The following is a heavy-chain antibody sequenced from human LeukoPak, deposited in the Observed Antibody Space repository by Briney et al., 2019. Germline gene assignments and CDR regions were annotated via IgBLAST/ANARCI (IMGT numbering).Heavy chain of an antibody. D-gene: IGHD6-13*01. CDR1: GGPFSGYY. CDR3: ARYSSRGAFDI. CDR2: INHSGST. Sequence: SETLSLTCAVYGGPFSGYYWGWIRQPPGKGLEWIGEINHSGSTNYNPSLMSRVTISVDTSKSQFSLKLSSVTAADEAVYYCARYSSRGAFDIWGQGTMVTVSS. J-gene: IGHJ3*02. V-gene: IGHV4-34*01.